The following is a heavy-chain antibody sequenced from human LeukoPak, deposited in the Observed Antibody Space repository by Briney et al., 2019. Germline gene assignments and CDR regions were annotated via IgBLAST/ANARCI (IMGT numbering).Heavy chain of an antibody. V-gene: IGHV4-59*01. CDR2: IYYSGST. Sequence: SETLSLTCTVSGGSISSYYWSWIRQPPGKGLEWIGYIYYSGSTNYNPSLKSRVTISVDTSKNQFSLKLSSVTAADTAVYYCARGGRTYDFQPPTPLDVWGKGTTVTVSS. CDR1: GGSISSYY. CDR3: ARGGRTYDFQPPTPLDV. D-gene: IGHD3-3*01. J-gene: IGHJ6*04.